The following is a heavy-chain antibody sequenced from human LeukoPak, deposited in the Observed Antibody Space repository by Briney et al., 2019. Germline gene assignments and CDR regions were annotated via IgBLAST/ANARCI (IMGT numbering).Heavy chain of an antibody. CDR3: ARLGYCSGCSCDGFXY. Sequence: GASVKVSCKASGYTFTGYYMHWVRQAHAQGLEWMGRINPNSGGTNYAQKFQGRVTMTRDKSISTAYMELSRLRSDDTAVYYCARLGYCSGCSCDGFXYWGQGTLVTVSS. CDR2: INPNSGGT. J-gene: IGHJ4*02. CDR1: GYTFTGYY. V-gene: IGHV1-2*06. D-gene: IGHD2-15*01.